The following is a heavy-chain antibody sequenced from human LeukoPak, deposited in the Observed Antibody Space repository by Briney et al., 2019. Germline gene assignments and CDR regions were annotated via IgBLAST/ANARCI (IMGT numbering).Heavy chain of an antibody. J-gene: IGHJ4*02. CDR2: ISSDGSST. V-gene: IGHV3-74*03. Sequence: GGSLRLSCAASGFTFRNHWMHSVRQTPGKGLVWVSRISSDGSSTTYADSVKGRFTISRDKAKNTLYLQMNNLRAEDTAMYYCARDQRVTGRPDIDYWGQGTLVIVSS. D-gene: IGHD6-6*01. CDR1: GFTFRNHW. CDR3: ARDQRVTGRPDIDY.